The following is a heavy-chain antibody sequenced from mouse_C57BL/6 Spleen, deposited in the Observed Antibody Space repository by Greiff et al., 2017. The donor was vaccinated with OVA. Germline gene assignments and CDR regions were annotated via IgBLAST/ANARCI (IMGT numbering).Heavy chain of an antibody. CDR3: ARDYYDSSYAMDY. CDR1: GYAFTNYL. J-gene: IGHJ4*01. CDR2: INPGSGGT. D-gene: IGHD1-1*01. V-gene: IGHV1-54*01. Sequence: QVQLQQSGAELVRPGTSVKVSCKASGYAFTNYLIEWVKQRPGQGLEWIGVINPGSGGTNYNEKFKGKAPLTADKSSSTAHMQLSSLTSEDSAVYFCARDYYDSSYAMDYWGQGTSVTVSS.